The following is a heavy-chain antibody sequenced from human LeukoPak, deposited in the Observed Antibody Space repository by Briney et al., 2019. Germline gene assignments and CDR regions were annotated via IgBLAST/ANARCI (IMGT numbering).Heavy chain of an antibody. CDR2: IYYSGST. J-gene: IGHJ6*03. D-gene: IGHD3-22*01. CDR1: GGSISSYY. V-gene: IGHV4-59*01. Sequence: SETLSLTCTVSGGSISSYYWSWIRQPPGKGLEWFGYIYYSGSTNYNPSLKSRVTISVDTSKNQFSLKLSSVTAADTAVYYCARDRDYYDSSGPPTADYYMDVWGKGTTVTVSS. CDR3: ARDRDYYDSSGPPTADYYMDV.